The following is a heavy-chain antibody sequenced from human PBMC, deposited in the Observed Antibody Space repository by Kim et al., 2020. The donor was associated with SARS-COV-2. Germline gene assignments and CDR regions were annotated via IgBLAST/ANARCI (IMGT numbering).Heavy chain of an antibody. V-gene: IGHV4-39*01. CDR3: ARHKIGIPFDP. J-gene: IGHJ5*02. CDR1: GGSINSDSYY. CDR2: IYYSGTT. Sequence: SETLSLTCTVSGGSINSDSYYWGWVRQPPGKGLEWVASIYYSGTTYYNPSLKCRLTMSVDTSKNQFSLRLSSVTAADTAIYYCARHKIGIPFDPWGQGTL.